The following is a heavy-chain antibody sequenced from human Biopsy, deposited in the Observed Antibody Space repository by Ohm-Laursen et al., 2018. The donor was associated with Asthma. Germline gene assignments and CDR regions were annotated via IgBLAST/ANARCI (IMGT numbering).Heavy chain of an antibody. CDR1: GFAVSRDH. CDR2: IYSGGTS. V-gene: IGHV3-66*01. Sequence: GTLSLSCAASGFAVSRDHMFWVRQAPGKGLEWVSVIYSGGTSHTADSVRGRFTISRDNAKNSLYLQMNSLRAEDTAVYYCSRDRGESGYDFGRYDYWGQGTLVTVPS. CDR3: SRDRGESGYDFGRYDY. J-gene: IGHJ4*02. D-gene: IGHD5-12*01.